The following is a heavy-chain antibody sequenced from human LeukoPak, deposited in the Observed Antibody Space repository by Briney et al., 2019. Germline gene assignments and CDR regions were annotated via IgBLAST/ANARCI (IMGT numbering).Heavy chain of an antibody. J-gene: IGHJ4*02. V-gene: IGHV4-38-2*01. Sequence: PSETLSLTCAVSGYSISSGYYWGWIRQPPGKGLEWIGSIYHSGSTYYNPSLKSRVTISVDTSKNQFSLKLSSVTAADTAVYCCARQKGYYYDSKGPYFDYWGQGTLVTVSS. CDR3: ARQKGYYYDSKGPYFDY. CDR1: GYSISSGYY. D-gene: IGHD3-22*01. CDR2: IYHSGST.